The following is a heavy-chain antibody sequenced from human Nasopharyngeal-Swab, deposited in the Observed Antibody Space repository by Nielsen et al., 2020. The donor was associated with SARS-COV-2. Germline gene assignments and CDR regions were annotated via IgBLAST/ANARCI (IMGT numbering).Heavy chain of an antibody. J-gene: IGHJ6*03. V-gene: IGHV4-34*01. D-gene: IGHD2-2*01. CDR2: ITRSGNT. Sequence: SETLSLTCSLNGVSFSGYHWGWIRQSPGKRLERIGDITRSGNTNYNPALKSRVIMSVATSKDEFSLKLTSVTAADTAIYFCARVNNGGGIVPASYSFFMDVWGKGTSVAVSS. CDR1: GVSFSGYH. CDR3: ARVNNGGGIVPASYSFFMDV.